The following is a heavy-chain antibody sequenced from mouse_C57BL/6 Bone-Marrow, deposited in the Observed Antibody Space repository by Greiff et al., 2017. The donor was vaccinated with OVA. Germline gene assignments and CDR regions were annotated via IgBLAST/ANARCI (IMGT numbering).Heavy chain of an antibody. D-gene: IGHD1-1*01. Sequence: QVQLQQPGAELVKPGASVKLSCKASGYTFTSYWMQWVKQRPGQGLEWIGEIDPSDSYPNYNQKFKGKATLTVDTSSSTAYMQLSSLTSEDSAVYYCARVVDGSVGYWGQGTTLTVSS. J-gene: IGHJ2*01. CDR2: IDPSDSYP. CDR1: GYTFTSYW. CDR3: ARVVDGSVGY. V-gene: IGHV1-50*01.